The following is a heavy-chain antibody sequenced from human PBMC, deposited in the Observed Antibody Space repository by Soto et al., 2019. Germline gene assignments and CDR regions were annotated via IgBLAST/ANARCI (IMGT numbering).Heavy chain of an antibody. V-gene: IGHV4-39*01. Sequence: QLQLQESGPGLVKPSETLSLTCNVSGGPIDRSNYYWDWLRQPPGKGLEWIGTTYYNGNAYYNPSLRSRVSMSVDTSKNQFSLKLIAVTAADTAVYYCARHFVAVVIKGWGYWGQGKLVTVSS. CDR2: TYYNGNA. CDR1: GGPIDRSNYY. J-gene: IGHJ4*02. D-gene: IGHD3-10*01. CDR3: ARHFVAVVIKGWGY.